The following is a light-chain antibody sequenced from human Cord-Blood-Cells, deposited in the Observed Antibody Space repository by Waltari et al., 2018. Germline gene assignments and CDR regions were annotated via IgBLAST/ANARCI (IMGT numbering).Light chain of an antibody. CDR3: CSYAGSYTWV. Sequence: QSALPQPRSVSGSPGQSVTIPYPGTSSAVGGYNYFSWYQQHPGKAPKLMIYDVSKRPSGVPDRFSGSKSGNTASLTISGLQAEDEADYYCCSYAGSYTWVFGGGTKLTVL. V-gene: IGLV2-11*01. J-gene: IGLJ3*02. CDR1: SSAVGGYNY. CDR2: DVS.